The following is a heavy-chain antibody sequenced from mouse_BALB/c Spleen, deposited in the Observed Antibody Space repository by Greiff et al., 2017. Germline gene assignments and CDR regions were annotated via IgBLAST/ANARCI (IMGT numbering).Heavy chain of an antibody. J-gene: IGHJ4*01. Sequence: EVNVVESGGGLVQPGGSRKLSCAASGFTFSSFGMHWVRQAPEKGLEWVAYISSGSSTIYYADTVKGRFTISRDNPKNTLFLQMTSLRSEDTAMYYCARGGLRGYYYAMDYWGQGTSVTVSS. CDR3: ARGGLRGYYYAMDY. V-gene: IGHV5-17*02. D-gene: IGHD1-1*01. CDR1: GFTFSSFG. CDR2: ISSGSSTI.